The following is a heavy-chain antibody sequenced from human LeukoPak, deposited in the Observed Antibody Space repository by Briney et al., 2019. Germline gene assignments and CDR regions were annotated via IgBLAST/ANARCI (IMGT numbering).Heavy chain of an antibody. V-gene: IGHV4-4*09. CDR2: IYSSGST. CDR1: GGSISSYY. J-gene: IGHJ4*02. CDR3: ARHLRAGSPLFDY. D-gene: IGHD1-26*01. Sequence: PSETLSLTCTVSGGSISSYYWSWIRQPPGKGLEWIGYIYSSGSTNSNPSLKSRVTISVDTSKNQSSLKLSSVTAADTAVYYCARHLRAGSPLFDYWGQGALVTVSS.